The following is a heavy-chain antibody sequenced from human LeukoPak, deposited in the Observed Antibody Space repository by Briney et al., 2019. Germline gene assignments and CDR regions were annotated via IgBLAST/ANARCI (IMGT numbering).Heavy chain of an antibody. CDR2: INPNSGGT. CDR1: GYTFTGYY. CDR3: ARALAAAGGDYYYYMDV. D-gene: IGHD6-13*01. V-gene: IGHV1-2*02. Sequence: ASVKVSCKASGYTFTGYYMHWVRQAPGQGLEWMGWINPNSGGTNYAQKFQGRVTMTRDTSISTAYMELSRLRSDDTTVYYCARALAAAGGDYYYYMDVWGKGTTVTISS. J-gene: IGHJ6*03.